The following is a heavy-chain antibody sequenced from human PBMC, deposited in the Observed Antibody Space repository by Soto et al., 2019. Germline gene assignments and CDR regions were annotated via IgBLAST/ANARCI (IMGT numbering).Heavy chain of an antibody. CDR3: ARAVAGGVYYYYGMDV. CDR1: GGTFSSYA. V-gene: IGHV1-69*12. CDR2: IIPIFGTA. J-gene: IGHJ6*02. D-gene: IGHD6-19*01. Sequence: QVQLVQSGAEVKKPGSSVKVSCKASGGTFSSYAINCVRQAPGQGLEWMGGIIPIFGTADYAQKFQGRVTITADESTSTAYMELSSLRSEDTAVYYCARAVAGGVYYYYGMDVWGQGTTVTVSS.